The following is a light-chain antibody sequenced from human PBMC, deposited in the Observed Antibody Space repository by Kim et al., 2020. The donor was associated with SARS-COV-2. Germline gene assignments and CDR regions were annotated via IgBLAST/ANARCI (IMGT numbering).Light chain of an antibody. CDR3: QQYGGSAWT. J-gene: IGKJ1*01. CDR2: GAS. Sequence: GKRSSLSYRASQSVTGNALAMYHQTPGQPPGLLLDGASNRATGIPDRFSGSGSGTAFTLTISRLEAVAFAVYYCQQYGGSAWTFGQGTKVDIK. V-gene: IGKV3-20*01. CDR1: QSVTGNA.